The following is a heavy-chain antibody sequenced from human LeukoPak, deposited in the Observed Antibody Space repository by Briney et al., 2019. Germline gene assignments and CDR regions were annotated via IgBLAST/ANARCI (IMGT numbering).Heavy chain of an antibody. D-gene: IGHD3-10*01. Sequence: SETLSLTCTISGGSIGSYFWSWIRQPPGKGLEWIGYIFYTGSTNYSPSLKSRVTISLDTSKNQFSLNLTSVTAADTAVYYCARGSSGSGSYYTFDYWGQGTLVTVSS. V-gene: IGHV4-59*01. CDR1: GGSIGSYF. CDR3: ARGSSGSGSYYTFDY. J-gene: IGHJ4*02. CDR2: IFYTGST.